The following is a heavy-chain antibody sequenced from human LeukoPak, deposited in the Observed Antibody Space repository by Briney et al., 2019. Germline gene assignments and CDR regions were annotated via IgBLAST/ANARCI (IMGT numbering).Heavy chain of an antibody. Sequence: GGSLRLSCAASGFTFSSYSTNWVRQAPGKGLEWVSSISSSSSYIYYADSVKGRFTISRDNAKNSLYLQMNSLRAEDTAVYYCARDKSAARGYYFDYWGQGTLVTVSS. CDR1: GFTFSSYS. CDR3: ARDKSAARGYYFDY. J-gene: IGHJ4*02. CDR2: ISSSSSYI. D-gene: IGHD6-6*01. V-gene: IGHV3-21*01.